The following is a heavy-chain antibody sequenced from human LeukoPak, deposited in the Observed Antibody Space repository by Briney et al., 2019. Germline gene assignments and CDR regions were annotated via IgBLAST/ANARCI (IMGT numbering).Heavy chain of an antibody. V-gene: IGHV3-9*01. D-gene: IGHD1-1*01. CDR1: GFIFDDHA. J-gene: IGHJ6*02. Sequence: GRSLRLSCAASGFIFDDHAMHWVRQAPGKGLEWVSGITWNSNSRVYADSVKGRFTISRDNAKNSLYLQMNSLRVDDTALYYCVKDIGAGSSGRTDLYYYYGLDVWGQGTTVTVSS. CDR2: ITWNSNSR. CDR3: VKDIGAGSSGRTDLYYYYGLDV.